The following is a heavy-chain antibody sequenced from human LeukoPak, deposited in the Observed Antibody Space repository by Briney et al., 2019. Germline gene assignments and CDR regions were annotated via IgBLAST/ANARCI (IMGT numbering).Heavy chain of an antibody. J-gene: IGHJ4*02. CDR2: IRYDGSNK. D-gene: IGHD3-10*01. CDR3: AKSRRQYYYGSGSVDY. V-gene: IGHV3-30*02. Sequence: GGSLRLSCAASGFTFSSYGMHWVRQAPGKGLEWVAFIRYDGSNKYYADSVKGRFTISRGNSKNTLYLQMNSLRAEDTAVYYCAKSRRQYYYGSGSVDYWGQGTLVTVSS. CDR1: GFTFSSYG.